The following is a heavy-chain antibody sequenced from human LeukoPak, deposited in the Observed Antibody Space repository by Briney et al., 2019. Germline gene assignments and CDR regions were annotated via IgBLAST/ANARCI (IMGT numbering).Heavy chain of an antibody. V-gene: IGHV1-18*01. J-gene: IGHJ6*02. CDR3: AREYPYYDILTDRRMDYYYGMDV. CDR2: ISANNGNT. D-gene: IGHD3-9*01. Sequence: EASLKLSCKASGYTFTSYGISWVRQAPGQGLEWMGWISANNGNTNYAQKLQGRVTMTTATSTSTAYMELRSLRSDDTAVYYRAREYPYYDILTDRRMDYYYGMDVWGQGTTVTVSS. CDR1: GYTFTSYG.